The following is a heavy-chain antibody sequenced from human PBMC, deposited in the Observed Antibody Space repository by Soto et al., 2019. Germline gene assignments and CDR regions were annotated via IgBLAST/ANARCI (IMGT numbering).Heavy chain of an antibody. CDR3: ARGRGYSGDDHYYYFDMDV. Sequence: QVQLVQSGAEVKKPASSVKVSCKASGGTFNNYPITWVRQAPGEGLEWMGGSIPIFGTANYAQNFQGRVTISVDESTSTAYMELSSLRSEDTAAYYCARGRGYSGDDHYYYFDMDVWGQGTTVTVSS. D-gene: IGHD5-12*01. J-gene: IGHJ6*02. CDR1: GGTFNNYP. CDR2: SIPIFGTA. V-gene: IGHV1-69*01.